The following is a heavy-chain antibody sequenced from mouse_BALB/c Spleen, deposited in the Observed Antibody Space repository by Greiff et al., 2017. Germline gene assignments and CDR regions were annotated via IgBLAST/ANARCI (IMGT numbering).Heavy chain of an antibody. D-gene: IGHD2-4*01. J-gene: IGHJ3*01. V-gene: IGHV1S81*02. CDR3: ARGDCDYVDAWFAY. Sequence: QVQLQQPGAELVKPGASVKLSCKASGYTFTSYWMHWVKQRPGQGLEWIGEINPSNGRTNYNEKFKSKATLTVDKSSSTAYMQLSSLTSEDSAVYYCARGDCDYVDAWFAYWGQGTLVTVSA. CDR2: INPSNGRT. CDR1: GYTFTSYW.